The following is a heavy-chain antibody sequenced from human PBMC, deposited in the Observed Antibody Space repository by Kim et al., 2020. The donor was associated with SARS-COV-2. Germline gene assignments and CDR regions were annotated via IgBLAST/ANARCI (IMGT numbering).Heavy chain of an antibody. V-gene: IGHV3-48*03. J-gene: IGHJ4*02. D-gene: IGHD4-4*01. Sequence: IYSEDPGRGRFTIARDNDKNAPYLQMNSLRAEDTAVYYCARGPNYSPFDYWGQGTLVTVSS. CDR2: I. CDR3: ARGPNYSPFDY.